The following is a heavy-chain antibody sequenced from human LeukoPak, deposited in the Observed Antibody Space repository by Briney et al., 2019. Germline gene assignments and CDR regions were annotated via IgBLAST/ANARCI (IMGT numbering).Heavy chain of an antibody. CDR1: GGSFSGYY. V-gene: IGHV4-34*01. CDR3: ARVDITGTRPFDY. J-gene: IGHJ4*02. Sequence: SETLPLTCAVYGGSFSGYYWSWIRQPPGKGLEWIGEINHSGSTSYNPSLKSRVTISVDTSKNQFSLKLSSVTAADTAVYYCARVDITGTRPFDYWAQGTLVTVPS. D-gene: IGHD1-7*01. CDR2: INHSGST.